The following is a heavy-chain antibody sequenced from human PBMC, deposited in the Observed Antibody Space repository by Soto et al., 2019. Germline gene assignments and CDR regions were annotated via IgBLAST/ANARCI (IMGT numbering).Heavy chain of an antibody. J-gene: IGHJ6*02. CDR1: GYSFTIYW. Sequence: GESLKISCNGSGYSFTIYWISWVRQMPGKGLEWMGRIDPSDSYTNYSPSFQGHVTISADKSISTAYLQRSSLKASDTAMYYCASCSGGSCPNYYYYGMDVWGQGTTVTVSS. CDR2: IDPSDSYT. V-gene: IGHV5-10-1*01. CDR3: ASCSGGSCPNYYYYGMDV. D-gene: IGHD2-15*01.